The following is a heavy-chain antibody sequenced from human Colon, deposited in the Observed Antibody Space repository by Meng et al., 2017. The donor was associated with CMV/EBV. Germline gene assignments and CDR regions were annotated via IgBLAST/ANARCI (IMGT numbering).Heavy chain of an antibody. CDR2: ISSSSSYI. Sequence: GESLKISCAASGFTFSSYSMNWVRQAPGKGLEWVSSISSSSSYIYYADSVKGRFTISRDNAKNSLYLQMNSLRVEDTAVYYCARAPIAARQGYFDFWGQGALVTVSS. J-gene: IGHJ4*02. CDR1: GFTFSSYS. V-gene: IGHV3-21*01. D-gene: IGHD6-6*01. CDR3: ARAPIAARQGYFDF.